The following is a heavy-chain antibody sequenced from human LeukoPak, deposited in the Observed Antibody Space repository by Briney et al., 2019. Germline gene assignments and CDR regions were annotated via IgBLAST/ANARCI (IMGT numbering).Heavy chain of an antibody. Sequence: GESLKISCKGSGYSFTSYWIGWVRQMPGKGLEWMGIIYPGDSDTRYSPSFQGQVTFSADKSISTAYLQWSSLKASDTAMYYCARDSPYSSGWRDAFDVWGQGTMVTVSS. V-gene: IGHV5-51*01. D-gene: IGHD6-19*01. CDR2: IYPGDSDT. CDR3: ARDSPYSSGWRDAFDV. J-gene: IGHJ3*01. CDR1: GYSFTSYW.